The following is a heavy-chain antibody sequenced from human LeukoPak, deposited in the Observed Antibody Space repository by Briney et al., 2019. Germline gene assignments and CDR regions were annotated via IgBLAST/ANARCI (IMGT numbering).Heavy chain of an antibody. D-gene: IGHD1-26*01. CDR2: INPNSGGT. CDR3: ARDRSGSSGYFDY. V-gene: IGHV1-2*02. J-gene: IGHJ4*02. Sequence: ASVKVSCKASGYTFTGYYMHWVRQAAGQGLEWMGWINPNSGGTNYAQKFQGRVTMTRDTSISTAYMELSRLRSDDTAVYYCARDRSGSSGYFDYWGQGTLVTVSS. CDR1: GYTFTGYY.